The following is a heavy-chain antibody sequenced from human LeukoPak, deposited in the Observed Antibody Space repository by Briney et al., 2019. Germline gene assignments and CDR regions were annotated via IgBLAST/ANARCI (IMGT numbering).Heavy chain of an antibody. J-gene: IGHJ6*03. V-gene: IGHV4-4*07. D-gene: IGHD2-2*01. CDR1: GGSISSYY. CDR3: ARDQVGYCSSTSCWHWYYYYMDV. Sequence: SETLSLICTVSGGSISSYYWSWIRQPAGKGLEWIGRVYTSGSTNYNPSLKSRVTMSVDTSKNQFSLKLSSVTAADTAVYYCARDQVGYCSSTSCWHWYYYYMDVWGKGTTVTVSS. CDR2: VYTSGST.